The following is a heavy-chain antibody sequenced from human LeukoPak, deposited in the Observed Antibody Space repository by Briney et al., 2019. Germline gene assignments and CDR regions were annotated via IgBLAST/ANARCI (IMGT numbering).Heavy chain of an antibody. J-gene: IGHJ3*02. V-gene: IGHV1-18*01. CDR3: AIPYYDSSGYLINAFDI. CDR1: GYTFTSYG. Sequence: GASVRVSCKASGYTFTSYGISWVRQAPGQGLEWMGWISAYNGNTNYAQKLQGRVTMTTDTSTSTAYMELRSLRSDDTAVYYCAIPYYDSSGYLINAFDIWGQGTMVTVSS. CDR2: ISAYNGNT. D-gene: IGHD3-22*01.